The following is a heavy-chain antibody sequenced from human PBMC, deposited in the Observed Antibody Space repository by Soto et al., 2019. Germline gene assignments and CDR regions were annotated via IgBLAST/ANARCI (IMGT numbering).Heavy chain of an antibody. Sequence: PRRSLILSCAASGFTFSSYGMHWVRQAPGKGLEWVAVISYDGSNKYYADSVKGRFTISRDNSKNTLYLQMNSLRAEDTAVYYCAKGRGTNGLHSATDGWGQGTVVTLAS. J-gene: IGHJ4*02. CDR3: AKGRGTNGLHSATDG. D-gene: IGHD1-1*01. V-gene: IGHV3-30*18. CDR2: ISYDGSNK. CDR1: GFTFSSYG.